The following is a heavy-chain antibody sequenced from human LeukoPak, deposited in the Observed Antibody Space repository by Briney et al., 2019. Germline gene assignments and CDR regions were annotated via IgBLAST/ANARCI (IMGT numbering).Heavy chain of an antibody. CDR2: VKSDGST. J-gene: IGHJ1*01. CDR1: GFTFSIYL. CDR3: ARAPSEIGGYYPEYFRH. D-gene: IGHD3-22*01. Sequence: GGSLRLSCAASGFTFSIYLMHWVRQAPGKGLVCVSRVKSDGSTRYADSLKGRFTVSRDNAKNTVSLPMNSLRAEDTGVYYCARAPSEIGGYYPEYFRHWGQGTLVIVSS. V-gene: IGHV3-74*01.